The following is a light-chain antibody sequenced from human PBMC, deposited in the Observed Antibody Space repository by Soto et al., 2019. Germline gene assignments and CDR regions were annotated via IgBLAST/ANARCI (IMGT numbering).Light chain of an antibody. J-gene: IGKJ2*01. CDR2: TAS. Sequence: DIQMTQSPSTLSASVGDRVTMTCRASQSIASFLAWYQQKPGRAPKLLIYTASTIARGVPSRFSGSGSETEYTLIITSLQPDAFATYYCHQYKHYSTFGQGTNLEIK. V-gene: IGKV1-5*03. CDR1: QSIASF. CDR3: HQYKHYST.